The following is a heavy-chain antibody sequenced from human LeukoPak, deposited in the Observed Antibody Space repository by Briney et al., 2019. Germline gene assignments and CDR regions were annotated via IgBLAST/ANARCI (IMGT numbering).Heavy chain of an antibody. J-gene: IGHJ6*02. CDR1: GFTFDDYA. CDR3: AKVPYPLKDSGVSYYYYGMDV. V-gene: IGHV3-43*02. D-gene: IGHD2-15*01. CDR2: ISGDGGST. Sequence: PGGSLRLSCAASGFTFDDYAMHSVRHAPGKGLEWVSLISGDGGSTYYADSVKGRFTISRDNSKHSLYLPMNSLRTEDTSLYYCAKVPYPLKDSGVSYYYYGMDVWGQGTTVTVSS.